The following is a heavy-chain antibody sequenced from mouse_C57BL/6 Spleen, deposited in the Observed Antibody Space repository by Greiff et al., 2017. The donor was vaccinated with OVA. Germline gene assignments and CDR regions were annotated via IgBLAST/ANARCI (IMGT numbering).Heavy chain of an antibody. J-gene: IGHJ3*01. CDR3: ATSSGYVAY. CDR1: GYSITSGYY. V-gene: IGHV3-6*01. Sequence: DVQLQESGPGLVKPSQSLSLTCSVTGYSITSGYYWNWIRQFPGNKLEWMGYISYDGSNNYNPSLKNRISLTRDTTKNQFFLKLNSVTTEDTATYYCATSSGYVAYWGQGTLVTVSA. D-gene: IGHD3-2*02. CDR2: ISYDGSN.